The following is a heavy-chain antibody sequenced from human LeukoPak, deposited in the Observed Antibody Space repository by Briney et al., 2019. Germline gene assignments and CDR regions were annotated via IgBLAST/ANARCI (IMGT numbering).Heavy chain of an antibody. D-gene: IGHD3-22*01. CDR1: GFTVSSNY. V-gene: IGHV3-66*01. J-gene: IGHJ4*02. CDR3: ARDTVITGFDY. CDR2: IYSGGST. Sequence: GGSLRLSCAASGFTVSSNYMSWVRQAPGKGLEWVSVIYSGGSTYYEDYVNGRFTISRDNSKNTMYLQMNSLRAGDTAVYYCARDTVITGFDYWGQGTLVTVSS.